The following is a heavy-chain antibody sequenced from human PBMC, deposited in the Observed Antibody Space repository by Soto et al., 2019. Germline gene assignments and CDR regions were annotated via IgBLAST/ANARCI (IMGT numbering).Heavy chain of an antibody. J-gene: IGHJ4*02. CDR1: GFTFSSYA. Sequence: QVQLVESGGGVVQPGRSLRLSCAASGFTFSSYAMHWVRQAPGKGLEWVAVISYDGSDADSVKGRFTISRDNSKNTLYVQMNGLRAEDTAVYYCAREYCSDGSCYSISLDYWGQGTLVTVSS. V-gene: IGHV3-30*04. CDR2: ISYDGS. CDR3: AREYCSDGSCYSISLDY. D-gene: IGHD2-15*01.